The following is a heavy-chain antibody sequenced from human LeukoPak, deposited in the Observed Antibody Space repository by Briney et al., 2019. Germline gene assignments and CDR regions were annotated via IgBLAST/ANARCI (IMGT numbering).Heavy chain of an antibody. CDR1: GGSVSSGSYY. D-gene: IGHD6-13*01. CDR3: ARELEGSWYPNRFFDL. J-gene: IGHJ2*01. V-gene: IGHV4-61*01. CDR2: IYYSGST. Sequence: PSETLSLTCTVSGGSVSSGSYYWSWIRQPPGKGLEWIGYIYYSGSTNYNPSLKSRVTISVDTSKNQFSLKLSSVTAADTAVYYCARELEGSWYPNRFFDLWGRGTLVTVSS.